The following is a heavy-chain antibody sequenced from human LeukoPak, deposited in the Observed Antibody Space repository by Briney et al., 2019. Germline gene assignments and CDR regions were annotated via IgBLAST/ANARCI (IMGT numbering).Heavy chain of an antibody. CDR1: GFTFSSYA. CDR3: AKDLVYSSSVVSRDAFDI. D-gene: IGHD6-6*01. CDR2: ISGSGGST. J-gene: IGHJ3*02. Sequence: GGSLRLSCAASGFTFSSYAMSWVRQAPGKGLEWVSAISGSGGSTYYADAVKGRFTISRDNSKNTLYLQMNSLRAEDTAVYYCAKDLVYSSSVVSRDAFDIWGQGTMVTVSS. V-gene: IGHV3-23*01.